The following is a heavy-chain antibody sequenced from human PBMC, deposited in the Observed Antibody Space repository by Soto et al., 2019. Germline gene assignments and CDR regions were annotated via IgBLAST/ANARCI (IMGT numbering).Heavy chain of an antibody. J-gene: IGHJ4*02. Sequence: SETLSLTCAVSGGSISSGGYSWSWIRQPPGKGLEWIGYIYHSGSTYYSPSLKSRVTISVDRSKNQFSLKLSSVTAADTAVYYCATAPGPYWGQGTLVTVSS. CDR2: IYHSGST. V-gene: IGHV4-30-2*01. CDR3: ATAPGPY. CDR1: GGSISSGGYS.